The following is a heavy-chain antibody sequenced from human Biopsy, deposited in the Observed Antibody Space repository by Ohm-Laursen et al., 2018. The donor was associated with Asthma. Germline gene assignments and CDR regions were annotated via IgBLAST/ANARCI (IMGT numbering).Heavy chain of an antibody. CDR1: GASIKTADHY. Sequence: SDTLSLTCTVSGASIKTADHYWSWLRQPPGKGLEWFGFIHYSGSTSYNPSLKGGVTISVDPSKNQFSLKLSSVTAADTAVYYCARASVAASSNWFDPWGQGTLVTVSS. CDR3: ARASVAASSNWFDP. V-gene: IGHV4-30-4*02. J-gene: IGHJ5*02. CDR2: IHYSGST. D-gene: IGHD6-19*01.